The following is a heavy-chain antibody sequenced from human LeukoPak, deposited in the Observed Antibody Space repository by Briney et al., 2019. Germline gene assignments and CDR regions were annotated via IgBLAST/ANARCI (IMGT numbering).Heavy chain of an antibody. J-gene: IGHJ1*01. CDR1: GGSISSYY. Sequence: SETLSLTCTVSGGSISSYYWSWIRQPPGKGLEWIGYIYYSGSTNYNPSLKSRVTISVDTSKNQFSLKLSSVTAADTAVYYCARGPVAGPEYFQHWGQGTLVTVSS. V-gene: IGHV4-59*01. CDR2: IYYSGST. CDR3: ARGPVAGPEYFQH. D-gene: IGHD6-19*01.